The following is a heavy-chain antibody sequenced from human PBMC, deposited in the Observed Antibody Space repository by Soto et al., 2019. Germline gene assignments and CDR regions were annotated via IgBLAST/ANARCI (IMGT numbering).Heavy chain of an antibody. Sequence: EVQLVESGGGLVKPGGSLRLSCAASGFSFRNAWMSWVRQAPGKGLEWVGRIKSKTDGGTTDYAAPVKGRFTISRDNSKNTLYLQMNSLTTEDTAVYYCRLDYFYYGMDVWGQGTTVTVSS. CDR3: RLDYFYYGMDV. J-gene: IGHJ6*02. CDR2: IKSKTDGGTT. V-gene: IGHV3-15*01. CDR1: GFSFRNAW.